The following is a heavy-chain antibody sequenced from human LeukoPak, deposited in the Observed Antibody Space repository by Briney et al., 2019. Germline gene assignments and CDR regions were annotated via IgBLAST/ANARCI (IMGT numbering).Heavy chain of an antibody. J-gene: IGHJ4*02. V-gene: IGHV3-23*01. Sequence: GGSLRLSCAASGLTFSSYAMSWVRQAPGKGLEWVSAISGSGGSTYYADSVKGRFTISRDNSKNTLYLQMNSLRAEDTAVYYCAKAAIDDYGGNSPFDYWGQGTLVTVSS. CDR2: ISGSGGST. D-gene: IGHD4-23*01. CDR1: GLTFSSYA. CDR3: AKAAIDDYGGNSPFDY.